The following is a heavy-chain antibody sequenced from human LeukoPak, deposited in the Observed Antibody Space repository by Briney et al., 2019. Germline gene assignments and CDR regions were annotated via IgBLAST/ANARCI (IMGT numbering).Heavy chain of an antibody. Sequence: SETLSLTCAVYGGSFSGYYWSWIRQPPGKGLEWIGEINHSGSTNYNPSLKSRVTISVDTSKNQFSLKLSSVTAADTAVYYCAGYAENYYDSSGFDYWGQGTLVTVSS. J-gene: IGHJ4*02. V-gene: IGHV4-34*01. D-gene: IGHD3-22*01. CDR3: AGYAENYYDSSGFDY. CDR2: INHSGST. CDR1: GGSFSGYY.